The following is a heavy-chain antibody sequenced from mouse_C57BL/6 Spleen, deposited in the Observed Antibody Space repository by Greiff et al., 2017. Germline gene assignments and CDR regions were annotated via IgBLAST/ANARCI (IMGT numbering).Heavy chain of an antibody. CDR2: IYPGSSST. V-gene: IGHV1-55*01. Sequence: QVQLQQPGAELVKPGASVKMSCKASGYTFTSYWITWVKQRPGQGLEWLGDIYPGSSSTNYNAQFKSKATLTVDTSTSTAYMQLSSLTSEDAAVYYCARGGVWYYDVWGTGTTVTVSS. CDR3: ARGGVWYYDV. CDR1: GYTFTSYW. J-gene: IGHJ1*03.